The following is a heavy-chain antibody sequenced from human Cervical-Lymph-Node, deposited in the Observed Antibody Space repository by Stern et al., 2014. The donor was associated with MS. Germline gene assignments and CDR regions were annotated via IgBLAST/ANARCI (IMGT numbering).Heavy chain of an antibody. CDR3: AHIIDSSAYYPFYFDY. CDR1: GFSLSTSAVV. J-gene: IGHJ4*02. CDR2: IYWNDDK. Sequence: ESGPTLVKPTQTLTLTCTFSGFSLSTSAVVVGWIRQPPGKALEWLAVIYWNDDKRYSPSLKSRLTITMDTSKNQVVLTMTNMDPVDTATYYCAHIIDSSAYYPFYFDYWGQGTLVTVSS. V-gene: IGHV2-5*01. D-gene: IGHD3-22*01.